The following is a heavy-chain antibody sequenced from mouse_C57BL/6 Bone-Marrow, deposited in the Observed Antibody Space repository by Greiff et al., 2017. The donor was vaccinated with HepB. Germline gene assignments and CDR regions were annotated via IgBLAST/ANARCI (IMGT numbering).Heavy chain of an antibody. V-gene: IGHV1-55*01. J-gene: IGHJ2*01. CDR3: ARRGYYGSSYPLFDY. CDR2: IYPGSGST. D-gene: IGHD1-1*01. Sequence: QVQLQQPGAELVKPGASVKMSCKASGYTFTSYWITWVKQRPGQGLEWIGDIYPGSGSTNYNEKFKSKATLTVATSSSTAYMQLSSLTSEDSAVYYCARRGYYGSSYPLFDYWGQGTTLTVSS. CDR1: GYTFTSYW.